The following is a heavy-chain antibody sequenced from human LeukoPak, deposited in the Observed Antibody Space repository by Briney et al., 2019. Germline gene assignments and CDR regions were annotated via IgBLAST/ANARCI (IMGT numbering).Heavy chain of an antibody. J-gene: IGHJ4*02. V-gene: IGHV1-2*02. D-gene: IGHD6-6*01. CDR2: INPNSGGT. CDR3: ARVYSSSSFDY. Sequence: ASVKVSCKASGYPFTGYYMHWVRPAPGQGLEWMGWINPNSGGTNYAQKFQGRVTMTRDTSISTAYMELSRLRSDDTAVYYCARVYSSSSFDYWGQGTLVTVSS. CDR1: GYPFTGYY.